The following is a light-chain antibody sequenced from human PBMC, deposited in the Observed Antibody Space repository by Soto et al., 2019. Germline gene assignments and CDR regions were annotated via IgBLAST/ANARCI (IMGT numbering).Light chain of an antibody. J-gene: IGLJ1*01. Sequence: QSVLTQPASVSGSPGQSIPISCTGTSSDVGAYDFVSWYQQHPDKAPKLMIYEVSNRPSGVSNRFSGSKSVNTATLTISGLQAEDEADYYCSSYTSSSTRVFGTGTKVPVL. V-gene: IGLV2-14*03. CDR3: SSYTSSSTRV. CDR1: SSDVGAYDF. CDR2: EVS.